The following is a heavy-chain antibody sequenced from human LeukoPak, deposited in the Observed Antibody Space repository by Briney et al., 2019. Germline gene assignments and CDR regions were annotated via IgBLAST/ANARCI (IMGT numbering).Heavy chain of an antibody. J-gene: IGHJ6*03. Sequence: PGGSLRLSCAASGFTFSSYAMSWVRQAPGKGLEWVAFIRYDGSNKYYADSVKGRFTISRDNSKNTLYLQMNSLRAEDTAVYYCAKGRGHYYHYMDVWGKGTTVTVSS. CDR3: AKGRGHYYHYMDV. D-gene: IGHD3-10*01. CDR1: GFTFSSYA. V-gene: IGHV3-30*02. CDR2: IRYDGSNK.